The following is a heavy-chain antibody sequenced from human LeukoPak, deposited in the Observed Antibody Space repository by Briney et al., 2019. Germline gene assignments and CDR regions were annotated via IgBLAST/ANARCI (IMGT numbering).Heavy chain of an antibody. J-gene: IGHJ4*02. D-gene: IGHD6-13*01. CDR2: LSHSGTT. V-gene: IGHV4-38-2*02. CDR1: GYSISSAYY. Sequence: SETLSLTCTVSGYSISSAYYWGWIRQPPGKGLEWIGSLSHSGTTYYNPSLKSRVTISVDTSKNQFSLKLSSVTAADTAVYYCARFGDTLVQDYWGQGTLVTVSS. CDR3: ARFGDTLVQDY.